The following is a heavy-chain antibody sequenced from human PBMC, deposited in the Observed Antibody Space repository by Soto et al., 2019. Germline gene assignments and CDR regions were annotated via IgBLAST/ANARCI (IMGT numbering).Heavy chain of an antibody. CDR3: AKRAETTAGYYSYYMDV. V-gene: IGHV3-23*01. D-gene: IGHD4-17*01. CDR2: ISGSGAST. CDR1: GFTFSNYA. J-gene: IGHJ6*03. Sequence: GGSLRLSCAASGFTFSNYAMSWVRQAPGKGLEWVSAISGSGASTYYADSVKGRFTISRDNSKSTLYLQMNSLRAEDTAVYYCAKRAETTAGYYSYYMDVWGKGTTVTVSS.